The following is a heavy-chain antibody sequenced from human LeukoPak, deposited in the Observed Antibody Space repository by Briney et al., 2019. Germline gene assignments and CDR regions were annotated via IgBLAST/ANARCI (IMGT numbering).Heavy chain of an antibody. CDR3: AREAEGWTYYYGSGSFYDAFDI. CDR1: GYTFNSYE. Sequence: ASVKVSCKASGYTFNSYEISWVRQAPGQGLEWMGWISTHNGNRIYAQKLQGRVTMTTDTSTSTAYMELRSLRSDDTAVYYCAREAEGWTYYYGSGSFYDAFDIWGQGTMVTVSS. J-gene: IGHJ3*02. D-gene: IGHD3-10*01. V-gene: IGHV1-18*01. CDR2: ISTHNGNR.